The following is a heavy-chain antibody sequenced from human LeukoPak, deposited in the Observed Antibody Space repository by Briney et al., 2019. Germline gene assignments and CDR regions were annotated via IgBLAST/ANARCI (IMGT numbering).Heavy chain of an antibody. CDR2: INNSGGT. V-gene: IGHV4-59*01. J-gene: IGHJ4*02. CDR3: ARGISSSSWYFRLDYFDY. CDR1: GVSISSYY. Sequence: SETLSLTCTVSGVSISSYYWSWVRQPPGKGLEYIGYINNSGGTNYNPSLKSRVTISIDTSKNQFSLRLTSVTAADTAVYYCARGISSSSWYFRLDYFDYWGQGTLVTVSS. D-gene: IGHD6-13*01.